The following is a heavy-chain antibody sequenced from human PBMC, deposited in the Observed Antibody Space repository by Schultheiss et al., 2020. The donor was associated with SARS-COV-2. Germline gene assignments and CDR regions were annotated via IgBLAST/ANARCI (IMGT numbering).Heavy chain of an antibody. CDR2: INHSGST. D-gene: IGHD3-3*01. V-gene: IGHV4-34*01. CDR1: GGSFSGYY. CDR3: ARDVRRSDFWSGNAHWYFDL. J-gene: IGHJ2*01. Sequence: SQTLSLTCAVYGGSFSGYYWSWIRQPPGKGLEWIGEINHSGSTNYNPSLKSRVTISVDTSKNQFSLKLSSVTAADTAVYYCARDVRRSDFWSGNAHWYFDLWGRGTLVTVSS.